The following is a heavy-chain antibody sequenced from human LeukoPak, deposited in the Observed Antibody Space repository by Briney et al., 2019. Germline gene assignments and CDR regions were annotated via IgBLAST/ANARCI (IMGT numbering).Heavy chain of an antibody. D-gene: IGHD6-13*01. V-gene: IGHV1-46*01. CDR1: GYTFTTYY. J-gene: IGHJ4*02. CDR3: ARDRSSYSSSYQDY. Sequence: ASVKVSCKASGYTFTTYYMHWVRQAPGQGLEWMGIINPSGGSTTYAHKFQGRVTMTRDTSTTTVYMELRSLRSEDTAVYYCARDRSSYSSSYQDYWGQGTLVTVSS. CDR2: INPSGGST.